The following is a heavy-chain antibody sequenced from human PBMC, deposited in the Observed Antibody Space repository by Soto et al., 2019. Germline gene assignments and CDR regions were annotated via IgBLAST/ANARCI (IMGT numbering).Heavy chain of an antibody. Sequence: QVQLVESGGGVVQPGRSLRLSCAASGFTFSSYAMHWVRQAPGKGLEWVAVISYDGSNKYYADSVKGRFTISRDNSKNTLYLQMNSLRAEDTAVYYWASSSWYWYFDLWGRGTLVTVSS. J-gene: IGHJ2*01. CDR3: ASSSWYWYFDL. D-gene: IGHD6-13*01. CDR2: ISYDGSNK. CDR1: GFTFSSYA. V-gene: IGHV3-30-3*01.